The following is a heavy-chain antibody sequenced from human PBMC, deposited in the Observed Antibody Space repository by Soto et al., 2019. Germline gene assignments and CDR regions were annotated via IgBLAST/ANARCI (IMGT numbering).Heavy chain of an antibody. CDR3: ARGGYSSSWYSDNWFDP. D-gene: IGHD6-13*01. CDR2: IYYSGST. V-gene: IGHV4-30-4*01. J-gene: IGHJ5*02. Sequence: PSETLSLTGTVSGGSISSGDYYWSWIRQPPGKGLEWIGYIYYSGSTYYNPSLKSRVTISVDTSKNQFSLKLSSVTAADTAVYYCARGGYSSSWYSDNWFDPWGQGTLVTVSS. CDR1: GGSISSGDYY.